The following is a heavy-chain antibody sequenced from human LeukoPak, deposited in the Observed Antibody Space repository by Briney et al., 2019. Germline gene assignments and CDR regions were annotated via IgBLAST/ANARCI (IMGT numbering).Heavy chain of an antibody. CDR1: GGSISSYY. J-gene: IGHJ5*02. CDR3: ARVRYYYDSSGYYWFDP. D-gene: IGHD3-22*01. V-gene: IGHV4-59*01. Sequence: PSETLSLTCTVSGGSISSYYWSWIRQPPGKGLEWIGYIYYSGSTNYNPSLKSRVTISVDTSKNQFSLKLSSVTAADTAVYYCARVRYYYDSSGYYWFDPWGQGTLVTVSS. CDR2: IYYSGST.